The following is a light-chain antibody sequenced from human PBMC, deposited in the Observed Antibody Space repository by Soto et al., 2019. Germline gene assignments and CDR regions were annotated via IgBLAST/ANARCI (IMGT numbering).Light chain of an antibody. J-gene: IGLJ2*01. V-gene: IGLV4-69*01. CDR1: SGHSSYA. Sequence: QLVLTQSPSASASLGASVNLTCTLSSGHSSYAIAWHQQQPQKGPRYLMKLDSDGSHTKGDAIPDRFSGSSSGAVRYLTTAIQQSEDEADYYCQSWGTGIHVVFGGGTKLTVL. CDR3: QSWGTGIHVV. CDR2: LDSDGSH.